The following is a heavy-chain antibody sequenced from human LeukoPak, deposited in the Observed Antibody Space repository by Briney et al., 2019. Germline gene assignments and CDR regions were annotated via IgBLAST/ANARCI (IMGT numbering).Heavy chain of an antibody. V-gene: IGHV4-61*09. CDR2: IYHSGST. CDR1: GGSISSGSYY. CDR3: ATLTTVVTAYYFDH. D-gene: IGHD4-23*01. Sequence: SQTLSLTCTVSGGSISSGSYYWSWIRQPPGKGLEWIGYIYHSGSTDYNPSLKSRVTISVDTSKSQFSLKLTSVTVADTAVYYCATLTTVVTAYYFDHWGQGTLVTVSS. J-gene: IGHJ4*02.